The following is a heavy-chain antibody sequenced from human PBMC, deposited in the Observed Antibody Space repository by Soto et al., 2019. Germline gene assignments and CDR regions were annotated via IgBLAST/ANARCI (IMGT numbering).Heavy chain of an antibody. J-gene: IGHJ3*01. CDR1: GFILNNYA. CDR2: IGGTDGDSDGVP. CDR3: VKRGRICRAFNF. V-gene: IGHV3-23*01. Sequence: VQLLESGGDLVQPGGSMRLSCVASGFILNNYAMSWVRPAPGKGLEWVSTIGGTDGDSDGVPWYEDSVKGRFTISRGGSANTLFLHIDNLRAEDSALYYGVKRGRICRAFNFWGQGGTVVVSS. D-gene: IGHD2-15*01.